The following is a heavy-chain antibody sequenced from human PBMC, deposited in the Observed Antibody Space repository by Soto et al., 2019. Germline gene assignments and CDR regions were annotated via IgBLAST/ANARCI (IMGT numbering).Heavy chain of an antibody. J-gene: IGHJ4*02. CDR1: GFTFSSYA. Sequence: PGGSLRLSCTASGFTFSSYAMSWVRQAPGKGLEWVLTISGSGASTYSADSVKGRFTISRDNSKNTLYLQMNSLRSEDTAIYYCAKDTDSSSSDPHFDYWGQGTPVTVSS. CDR2: ISGSGAST. V-gene: IGHV3-23*01. CDR3: AKDTDSSSSDPHFDY. D-gene: IGHD6-13*01.